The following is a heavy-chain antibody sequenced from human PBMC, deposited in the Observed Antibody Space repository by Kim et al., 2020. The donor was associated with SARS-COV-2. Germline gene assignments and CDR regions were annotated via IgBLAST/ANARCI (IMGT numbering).Heavy chain of an antibody. V-gene: IGHV3-66*01. J-gene: IGHJ4*02. CDR3: AGGYGDRIE. CDR2: GGST. D-gene: IGHD4-17*01. Sequence: GGSTYYADSVKGRFTISRDNSKNTLFLQMNSLRAEDTAVYYCAGGYGDRIEWGQGTLVTVSS.